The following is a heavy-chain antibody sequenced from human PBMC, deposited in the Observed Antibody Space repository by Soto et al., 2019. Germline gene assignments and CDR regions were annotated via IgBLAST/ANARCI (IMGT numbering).Heavy chain of an antibody. CDR3: AKGKTSGWYYFDY. D-gene: IGHD6-19*01. J-gene: IGHJ4*02. CDR2: ISASGRDI. CDR1: GFTFSSFA. V-gene: IGHV3-23*01. Sequence: AGSLRLSCGASGFTFSSFAMSWVRQAPGRGLEWVSGISASGRDIHYADSVKDRFTVSRDNSKNTLYLQMNSLRAEDTAIYYCAKGKTSGWYYFDYWGQGALVTVSS.